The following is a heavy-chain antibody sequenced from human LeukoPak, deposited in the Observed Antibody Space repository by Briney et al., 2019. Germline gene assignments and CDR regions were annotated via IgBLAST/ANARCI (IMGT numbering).Heavy chain of an antibody. CDR2: ISPSGSSI. D-gene: IGHD2-8*01. CDR3: ARVDCTNGVCYYFDY. Sequence: PGGSLRLSCAVSGLTFSDYYMSWTRQAPGKGPELVSYISPSGSSIFYVDSVKGRFTISRDNAKNSLYLQMNSLRAEDTAVYYCARVDCTNGVCYYFDYWGQGTLVTVSS. J-gene: IGHJ4*02. CDR1: GLTFSDYY. V-gene: IGHV3-11*04.